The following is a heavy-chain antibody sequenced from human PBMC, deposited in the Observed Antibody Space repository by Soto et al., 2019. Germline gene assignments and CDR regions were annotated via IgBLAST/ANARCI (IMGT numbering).Heavy chain of an antibody. Sequence: SETLSLTCTVSGGSISNYYWSWIRQPPGKGLEWIGYISYSGSTNYNPSLKSRVTISVDTSKNQFSLKLSSVTAADTAVYYCARRYVPSLDYWGKGTRFTVPS. CDR2: ISYSGST. CDR1: GGSISNYY. CDR3: ARRYVPSLDY. J-gene: IGHJ4*02. V-gene: IGHV4-59*01. D-gene: IGHD2-2*01.